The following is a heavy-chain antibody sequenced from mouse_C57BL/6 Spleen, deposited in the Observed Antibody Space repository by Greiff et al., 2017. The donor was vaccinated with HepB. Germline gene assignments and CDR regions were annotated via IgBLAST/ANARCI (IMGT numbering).Heavy chain of an antibody. CDR1: GYTFTSYW. CDR2: IDPSDSYT. D-gene: IGHD3-2*02. CDR3: ARGGGDSSGPWFAY. J-gene: IGHJ3*01. Sequence: QVQLQQPGAELVKPGASVKLSCKASGYTFTSYWMQWVKQRPGQGLEWIGEIDPSDSYTNYNQKFKGKAKLTVDTSSSTAYMQLSRLTSEDSAVYYCARGGGDSSGPWFAYWGQGTLVTVSA. V-gene: IGHV1-50*01.